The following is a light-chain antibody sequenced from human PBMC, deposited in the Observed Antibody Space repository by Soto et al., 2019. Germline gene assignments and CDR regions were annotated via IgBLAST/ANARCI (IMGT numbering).Light chain of an antibody. CDR1: TSDVGGYHF. CDR2: EVT. Sequence: QSALTQPASVSLSPGQSITLSCTGTTSDVGGYHFVSWYQQHPGKAPKLMIYEVTNRPSGVSDRFSGSKSGNTASLTISGLQAEDEADYYCYSYTTTSTYVFGSGTKVTVL. J-gene: IGLJ1*01. CDR3: YSYTTTSTYV. V-gene: IGLV2-14*01.